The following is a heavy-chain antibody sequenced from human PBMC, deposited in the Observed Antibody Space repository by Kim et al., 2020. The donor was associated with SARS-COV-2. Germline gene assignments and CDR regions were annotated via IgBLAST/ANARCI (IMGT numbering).Heavy chain of an antibody. D-gene: IGHD3-16*02. Sequence: GGSLRLSCAASGFTFSDYYMSWIRQAPGKGLEWVSYISSSSSYTNYADSVKGRFTISRDNAKNSLYLQMNSPRAEDTAVYYCARVGYDYVWGSYRDYYYYYGRDVWGQGTTVTVSS. CDR2: ISSSSSYT. V-gene: IGHV3-11*05. J-gene: IGHJ6*02. CDR1: GFTFSDYY. CDR3: ARVGYDYVWGSYRDYYYYYGRDV.